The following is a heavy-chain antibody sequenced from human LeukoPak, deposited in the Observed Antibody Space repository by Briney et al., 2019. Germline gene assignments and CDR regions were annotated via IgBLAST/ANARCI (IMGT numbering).Heavy chain of an antibody. D-gene: IGHD5-18*01. CDR1: GGSVSSRGYY. Sequence: ASETLSLTCTVSGGSVSSRGYYWAWIRQPPGKGLEWIGSNYYGGSTHYSPSLKSRVTISIDTSKNQFSLKLSSVTAADTAVYYCARRGDSHAIFDYWGRGILVTVSS. CDR3: ARRGDSHAIFDY. J-gene: IGHJ4*02. V-gene: IGHV4-39*01. CDR2: NYYGGST.